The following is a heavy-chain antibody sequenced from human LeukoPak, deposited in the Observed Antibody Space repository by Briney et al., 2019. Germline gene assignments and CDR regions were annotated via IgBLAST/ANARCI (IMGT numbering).Heavy chain of an antibody. Sequence: GGSLRLSCVASGFTFSSRDWMTWVRQAPGKGLEWVSAISGSGGSTYYADSVKGRFTISRDNSKNTLYLQMNSLRAEDTAVYYCAEASPVDVWGKGTTVTVSS. D-gene: IGHD6-6*01. CDR2: ISGSGGST. CDR3: AEASPVDV. J-gene: IGHJ6*04. CDR1: GFTFSSRDW. V-gene: IGHV3-23*01.